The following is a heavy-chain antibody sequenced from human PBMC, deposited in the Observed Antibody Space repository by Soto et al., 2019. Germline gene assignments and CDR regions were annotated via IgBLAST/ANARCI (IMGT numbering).Heavy chain of an antibody. CDR1: GYSFSSYW. CDR2: IYPFYSDT. CDR3: AKHSVSLRADY. J-gene: IGHJ4*02. D-gene: IGHD3-16*02. V-gene: IGHV5-51*01. Sequence: GESLKISCKGSGYSFSSYWIVWVRQMPVKGLEFMGIIYPFYSDTRCSPSFQGHVTVSAYSSISTSYLQLISLKASDTAMYYCAKHSVSLRADYWGPGTLVTVSS.